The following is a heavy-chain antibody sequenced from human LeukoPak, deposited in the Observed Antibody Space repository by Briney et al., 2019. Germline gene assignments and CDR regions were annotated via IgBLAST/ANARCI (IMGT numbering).Heavy chain of an antibody. D-gene: IGHD6-19*01. J-gene: IGHJ5*02. CDR2: INPNSGGT. V-gene: IGHV1-2*02. Sequence: ASVKVSCKASGYTFTGYYMHWVRQAPGQGLEWMGWINPNSGGTNYAQKFQGRVTMTRDTSISTAYMELSRLRSDDTAVYYCARDLADSSGWYDNTFDPWGQGTLVTVSS. CDR3: ARDLADSSGWYDNTFDP. CDR1: GYTFTGYY.